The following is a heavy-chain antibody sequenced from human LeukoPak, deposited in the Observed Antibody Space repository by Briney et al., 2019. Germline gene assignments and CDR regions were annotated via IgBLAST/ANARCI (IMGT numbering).Heavy chain of an antibody. Sequence: GGSLRLSCAASGFTFSSYAVSWVRQPPGKGLEWVSSISGSGGSTYSADSVKGRFTISRDNSKNTLYLQMNSLRAEDTALYYCAKDRSCTNDICHGDFDYWGQGTLVTVSS. CDR3: AKDRSCTNDICHGDFDY. J-gene: IGHJ4*02. CDR2: ISGSGGST. D-gene: IGHD2-8*01. CDR1: GFTFSSYA. V-gene: IGHV3-23*01.